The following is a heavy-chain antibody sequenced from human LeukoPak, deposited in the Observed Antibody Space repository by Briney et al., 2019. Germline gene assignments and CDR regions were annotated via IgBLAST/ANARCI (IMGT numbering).Heavy chain of an antibody. J-gene: IGHJ6*02. CDR2: IIPIFGTA. D-gene: IGHD6-13*01. CDR3: AREVEQQLPTALYGMDV. Sequence: VASVKVSCKASGGTFSSYAISWVRQAPGQGLEWMGGIIPIFGTANYAQKFQGRVTITADESTSTAYMELSSLRSEDTAVYYCAREVEQQLPTALYGMDVWGQGTTVTVSS. V-gene: IGHV1-69*13. CDR1: GGTFSSYA.